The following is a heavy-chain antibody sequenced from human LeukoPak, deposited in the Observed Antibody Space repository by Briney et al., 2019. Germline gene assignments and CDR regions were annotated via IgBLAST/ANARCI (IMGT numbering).Heavy chain of an antibody. CDR3: ARASRSRYNWNYEYYYYMDV. Sequence: GGSLRLSCAASGFIFNNYWMSWVRQAPGKGLEWVSYISSSGSTTYYADSVKGRFTISRDNAKNSLYLQVNSLRAEDTAVYYCARASRSRYNWNYEYYYYMDVWGKGTTVTVSS. CDR1: GFIFNNYW. CDR2: ISSSGSTT. D-gene: IGHD1-7*01. V-gene: IGHV3-11*04. J-gene: IGHJ6*03.